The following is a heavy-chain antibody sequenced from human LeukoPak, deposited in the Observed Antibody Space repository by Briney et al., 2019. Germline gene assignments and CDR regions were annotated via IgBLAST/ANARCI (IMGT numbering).Heavy chain of an antibody. J-gene: IGHJ5*02. V-gene: IGHV1-18*01. CDR1: GYTSTSYG. CDR3: ARFTRPAAIRGANWFDP. CDR2: ISAYNGNT. D-gene: IGHD2-2*02. Sequence: GASVKVSCTPSGYTSTSYGISWVRQAPGQGLEWMGWISAYNGNTNYAQKLQGRVTMTTDTSTSTAYMELRSLRSDDTAVYYCARFTRPAAIRGANWFDPWGQGTLVTVSS.